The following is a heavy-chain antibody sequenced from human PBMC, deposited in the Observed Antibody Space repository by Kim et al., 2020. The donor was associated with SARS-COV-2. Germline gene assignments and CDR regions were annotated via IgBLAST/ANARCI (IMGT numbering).Heavy chain of an antibody. CDR1: GFSVTDYM. D-gene: IGHD3-9*01. CDR3: ARDLTGAAV. V-gene: IGHV3-21*03. J-gene: IGHJ3*01. CDR2: ISHARNYT. Sequence: LSLTCAASGFSVTDYMMHWVRQTPGKGLEWVSAISHARNYTYYADSVKGRFTISKDSAENSLFLQLISLRAEDTGLYYCARDLTGAAVWGRGTMVTVSS.